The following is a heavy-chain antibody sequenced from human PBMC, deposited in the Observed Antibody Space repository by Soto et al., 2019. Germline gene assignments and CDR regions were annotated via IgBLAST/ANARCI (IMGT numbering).Heavy chain of an antibody. D-gene: IGHD5-12*01. Sequence: SETLSLTCTVSGGSISSYYWSWIRQPPGKGLEWIGYIYYSGSTNYNPSLKSRVTISVDTSKNHFSLKLSSVTAADTAVYYCARRGQREYRGYDSGWFDPWGQRTLVTVSS. CDR3: ARRGQREYRGYDSGWFDP. CDR2: IYYSGST. J-gene: IGHJ5*02. CDR1: GGSISSYY. V-gene: IGHV4-59*08.